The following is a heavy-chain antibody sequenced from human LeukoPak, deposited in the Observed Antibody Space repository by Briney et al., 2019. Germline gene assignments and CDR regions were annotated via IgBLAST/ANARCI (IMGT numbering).Heavy chain of an antibody. D-gene: IGHD3-10*01. CDR1: GFSISNDW. CDR2: IYYSGST. CDR3: ARDLAYYYGSGSQYYYYYYMDV. J-gene: IGHJ6*03. Sequence: GSLRLSCAASGFSISNDWMSWVRQAPGKGLEWIGYIYYSGSTNYNPSLESRVTISVDTSKNQFSLKLSSVTAADTAVYYCARDLAYYYGSGSQYYYYYYMDVWGKGTTVTVSS. V-gene: IGHV4-59*01.